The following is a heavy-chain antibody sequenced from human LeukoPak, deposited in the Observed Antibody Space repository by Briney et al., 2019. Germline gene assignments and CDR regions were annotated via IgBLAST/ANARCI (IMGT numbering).Heavy chain of an antibody. Sequence: PGGSLRLSCAASGFTFSSYGITWVRQAPGKGLEWVSTISATGGSTYYADSVKGRFTISRDNAKNSLYLQMNSLRAEDTAVYYCARTGIAAAGIDYWGQGTLVTVSS. CDR2: ISATGGST. CDR3: ARTGIAAAGIDY. J-gene: IGHJ4*02. CDR1: GFTFSSYG. V-gene: IGHV3-21*01. D-gene: IGHD6-13*01.